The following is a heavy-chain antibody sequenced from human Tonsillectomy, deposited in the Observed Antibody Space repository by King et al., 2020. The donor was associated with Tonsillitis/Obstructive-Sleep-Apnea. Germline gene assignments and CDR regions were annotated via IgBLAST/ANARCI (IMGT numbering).Heavy chain of an antibody. V-gene: IGHV2-5*02. D-gene: IGHD4-17*01. Sequence: TLKESGPTLVKPPQTLTLTCTFSGFSLNTNAVDVGWIRQPPGKALEWLALIYWDDDKRYSPSLKSRLTITKDTSKNQVVLTMTNMDPVDTATYYCARRDYGDHYFDYWGQGTLVTVSS. CDR3: ARRDYGDHYFDY. J-gene: IGHJ4*02. CDR2: IYWDDDK. CDR1: GFSLNTNAVD.